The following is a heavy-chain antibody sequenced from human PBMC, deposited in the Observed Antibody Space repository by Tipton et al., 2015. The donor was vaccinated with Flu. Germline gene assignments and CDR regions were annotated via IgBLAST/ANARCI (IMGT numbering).Heavy chain of an antibody. V-gene: IGHV4-31*03. CDR3: ARGAPRRIAVAGPYYFDS. CDR2: IYYSGST. D-gene: IGHD6-19*01. J-gene: IGHJ4*02. CDR1: GGSISSGGYY. Sequence: TLSLTCTVSGGSISSGGYYWSWIRQHPGKGLEWIGYIYYSGSTYYNPSLKSRVTISVDTSKNQFSLKLSSVTAADTAVYYCARGAPRRIAVAGPYYFDSWGQGTLVTVSS.